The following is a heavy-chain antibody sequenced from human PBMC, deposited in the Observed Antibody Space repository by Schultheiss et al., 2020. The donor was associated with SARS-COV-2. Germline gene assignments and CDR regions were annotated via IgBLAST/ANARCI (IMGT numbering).Heavy chain of an antibody. D-gene: IGHD4-23*01. CDR1: GFTVSSNY. V-gene: IGHV3-53*01. Sequence: GGSLRLSCAASGFTVSSNYMSWVRQAPGKGLEWVSAISGSGGSTYYADSVKGRFTISRDNSKNTLYLQMNSLRAEDTAVYYCASMGNDYGGPDDYWGQGTLVTVSS. CDR3: ASMGNDYGGPDDY. CDR2: ISGSGGST. J-gene: IGHJ4*02.